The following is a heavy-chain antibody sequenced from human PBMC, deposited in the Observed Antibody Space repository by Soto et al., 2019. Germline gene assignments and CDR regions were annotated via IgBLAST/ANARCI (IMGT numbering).Heavy chain of an antibody. J-gene: IGHJ4*02. Sequence: SETLSLTCTVSGGSVSSGSYYWSWIRQPPGKGLEWIGYIYYSGSTNYNPSLKSRVTISVDTSKNQFSLKLSSVTAADTAVYYCARDSLTAAFDYWGQGTLVTVS. CDR2: IYYSGST. V-gene: IGHV4-61*01. CDR1: GGSVSSGSYY. D-gene: IGHD2-21*02. CDR3: ARDSLTAAFDY.